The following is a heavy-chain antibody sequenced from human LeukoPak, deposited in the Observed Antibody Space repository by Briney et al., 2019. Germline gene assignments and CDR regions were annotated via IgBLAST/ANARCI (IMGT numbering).Heavy chain of an antibody. J-gene: IGHJ4*02. D-gene: IGHD3-22*01. V-gene: IGHV3-23*01. CDR2: ISGSGGST. CDR3: AKGDITMIVMVMRGIDY. CDR1: GFTFSSYA. Sequence: GGSLRLSCAASGFTFSSYAMSWVRQAPGKGLEWVSAISGSGGSTYYADSVKGRFTISRDNSKNTLYLQMNSLRAEDTAVYYCAKGDITMIVMVMRGIDYWGQGTLVTVSS.